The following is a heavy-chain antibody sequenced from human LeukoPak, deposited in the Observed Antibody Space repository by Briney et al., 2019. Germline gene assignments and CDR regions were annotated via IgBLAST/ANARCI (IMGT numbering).Heavy chain of an antibody. CDR1: GASISSSY. Sequence: SETLSLTCTVSGASISSSYWSWVRQPPGKRLEWIGFIYYNGNTNSNPSLKSRVTISVDTSKNQFSLKLTSVTAADTAVYYCVRGDYDNRGYSNALDIWGQGGMVTLSS. CDR3: VRGDYDNRGYSNALDI. D-gene: IGHD3-22*01. J-gene: IGHJ3*02. V-gene: IGHV4-59*01. CDR2: IYYNGNT.